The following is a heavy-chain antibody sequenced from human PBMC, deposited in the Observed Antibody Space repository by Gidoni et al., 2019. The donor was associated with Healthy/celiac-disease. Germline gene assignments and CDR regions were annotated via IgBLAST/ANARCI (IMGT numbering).Heavy chain of an antibody. CDR2: INSDGSST. V-gene: IGHV3-74*01. J-gene: IGHJ4*02. D-gene: IGHD3-9*01. CDR1: GFSFSSYW. Sequence: EVQLVESGGGLVQPGGSLRLSCAASGFSFSSYWMHWVRHAPGKGLVWVSRINSDGSSTSYADSVKGRFTISRDNAKNTLYLQMNSLRAEDTAVYYCAREDYYDILTADYWGQGTLVTVSS. CDR3: AREDYYDILTADY.